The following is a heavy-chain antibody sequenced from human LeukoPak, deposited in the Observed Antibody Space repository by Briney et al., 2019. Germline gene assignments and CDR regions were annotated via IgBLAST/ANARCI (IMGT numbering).Heavy chain of an antibody. CDR2: IKQDGSEK. CDR3: AKDIFTGIAAAGAIDY. Sequence: PGGSLRLSCAASGFTVSSNYMSWVRQAPGKGLEWVANIKQDGSEKYYVDSVKGRFTISRDNAKNSLYLQMNSLRAEDTALYYCAKDIFTGIAAAGAIDYWGQGTLVTVSS. CDR1: GFTVSSNY. V-gene: IGHV3-7*03. J-gene: IGHJ4*02. D-gene: IGHD6-13*01.